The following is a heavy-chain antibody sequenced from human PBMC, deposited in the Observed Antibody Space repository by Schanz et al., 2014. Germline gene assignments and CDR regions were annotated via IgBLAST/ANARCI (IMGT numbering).Heavy chain of an antibody. D-gene: IGHD6-19*01. J-gene: IGHJ4*02. CDR2: ISPYNGNT. Sequence: VQSVHSGTEVQKLGASVKVSCQTSGYTFTAYGINWVRQAPGQGLEWIGWISPYNGNTNYAPKVQGRVTVTTDTSTSTAYMELRSLRSDDTAVYYCARGGYSSGWYDRDIAHFDYWGQGTLVTVSS. CDR3: ARGGYSSGWYDRDIAHFDY. CDR1: GYTFTAYG. V-gene: IGHV1-18*01.